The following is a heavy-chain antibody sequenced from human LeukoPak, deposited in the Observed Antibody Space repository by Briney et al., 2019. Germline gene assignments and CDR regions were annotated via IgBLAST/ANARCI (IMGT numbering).Heavy chain of an antibody. CDR2: IYPGDSDT. D-gene: IGHD5-18*01. V-gene: IGHV5-51*01. CDR3: ARLRPTSPRDTAMVTYFDY. CDR1: GYSFTSYW. J-gene: IGHJ4*02. Sequence: GESLKISCKGSGYSFTSYWIGWVRQMPGKGLEWMGIIYPGDSDTRYSPSFQGQVTISADKSISTAYLQWSSLKASDTAMYYCARLRPTSPRDTAMVTYFDYWGQGTLVTVSS.